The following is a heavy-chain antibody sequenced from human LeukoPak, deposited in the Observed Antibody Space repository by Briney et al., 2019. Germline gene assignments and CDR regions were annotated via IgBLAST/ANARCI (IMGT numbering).Heavy chain of an antibody. CDR3: ARDKREWELLRWNFDY. D-gene: IGHD1-26*01. CDR1: GGSISSYY. Sequence: SETLSLTCTVSGGSISSYYWSWIRQPPGKGLEWIGYIYYSGSTNYNPSLKSRVTISVDTSKNQFSLKLSSVTAADTAVYYCARDKREWELLRWNFDYWGQGTLVTVSS. V-gene: IGHV4-59*01. CDR2: IYYSGST. J-gene: IGHJ4*02.